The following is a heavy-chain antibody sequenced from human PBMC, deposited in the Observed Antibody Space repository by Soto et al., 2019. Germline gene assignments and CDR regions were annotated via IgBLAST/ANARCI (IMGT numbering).Heavy chain of an antibody. Sequence: PGESLKISCKGSGYSFTRFWIGWVRQMPGKGLEWMGNIYPGDSDTRYSPSFQGQVTISVDKSISTAYLQWSSLKASDTAMFYCTRHDTVYGSGSYYVDYWGQGTLVTVSS. J-gene: IGHJ4*02. V-gene: IGHV5-51*01. CDR1: GYSFTRFW. CDR3: TRHDTVYGSGSYYVDY. CDR2: IYPGDSDT. D-gene: IGHD3-10*01.